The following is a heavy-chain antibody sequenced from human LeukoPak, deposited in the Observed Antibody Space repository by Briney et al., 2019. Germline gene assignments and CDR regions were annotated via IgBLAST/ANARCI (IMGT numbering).Heavy chain of an antibody. D-gene: IGHD3-22*01. J-gene: IGHJ1*01. V-gene: IGHV4-59*01. CDR3: VRDHYYDSSGYTFRH. Sequence: PSETLSLTCTVSGDSIRSSFWTWIRQPPGKGLEYIGYVYYSGNTNYNPSLKSRVTISVDTSKNQFSLKLSSVTAADTAVYYCVRDHYYDSSGYTFRHWGQGTLVTVSS. CDR2: VYYSGNT. CDR1: GDSIRSSF.